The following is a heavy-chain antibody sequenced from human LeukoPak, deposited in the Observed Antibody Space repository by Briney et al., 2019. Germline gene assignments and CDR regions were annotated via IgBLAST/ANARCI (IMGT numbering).Heavy chain of an antibody. J-gene: IGHJ4*02. CDR3: VGIGSFSRGSFH. D-gene: IGHD3-10*01. CDR2: VYPGGNS. CDR1: GFTFSNAW. V-gene: IGHV4-38-2*01. Sequence: GSLRLSCAASGFTFSNAWMSWVRQAPGKGLEWIGSVYPGGNSNSNPSLKSRLTISVDTSKNQFSLKLSSVTAADTAVYYCVGIGSFSRGSFHWSQGTLVTVSS.